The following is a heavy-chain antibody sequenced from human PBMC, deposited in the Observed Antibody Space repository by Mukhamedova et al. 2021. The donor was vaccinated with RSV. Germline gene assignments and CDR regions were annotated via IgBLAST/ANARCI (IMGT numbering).Heavy chain of an antibody. D-gene: IGHD1-7*01. Sequence: WVRQAPGKGLEWVSSISSSSSYIYYADSVKGRFTISRDNAKNSLYLQMNSLRAEDTAVYYCARVGGTLPFDPWGPGTLVTVSS. J-gene: IGHJ5*02. CDR3: ARVGGTLPFDP. CDR2: ISSSSSYI. V-gene: IGHV3-21*01.